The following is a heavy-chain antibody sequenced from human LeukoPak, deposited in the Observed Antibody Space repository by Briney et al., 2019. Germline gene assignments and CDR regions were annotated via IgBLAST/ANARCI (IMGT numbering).Heavy chain of an antibody. V-gene: IGHV1-2*02. CDR3: ASGHLLPRGMDV. D-gene: IGHD2/OR15-2a*01. Sequence: ASVKVSCKASGYTFTGYYIHWVRQAPGQGLEWMGWIYPYSGDTNYAQNFQGRVTMTRDTSISTAYMELSRLRSDDTAVYYCASGHLLPRGMDVWGQGTTVTVSS. J-gene: IGHJ6*02. CDR2: IYPYSGDT. CDR1: GYTFTGYY.